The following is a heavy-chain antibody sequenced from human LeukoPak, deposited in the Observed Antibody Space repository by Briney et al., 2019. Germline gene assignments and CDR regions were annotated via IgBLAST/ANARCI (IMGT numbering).Heavy chain of an antibody. V-gene: IGHV3-66*01. Sequence: GGSLRLSCAASGLTVSSNYMSWVRQAPGKGLEWVSVIYSGGSTYYADSVKGRFTISRDNSKNTLYLQMNSLRAEDTAVYYCASWGDYYDSSGYYSAEYFQHWGQGTLVTVSS. CDR3: ASWGDYYDSSGYYSAEYFQH. J-gene: IGHJ1*01. CDR1: GLTVSSNY. D-gene: IGHD3-22*01. CDR2: IYSGGST.